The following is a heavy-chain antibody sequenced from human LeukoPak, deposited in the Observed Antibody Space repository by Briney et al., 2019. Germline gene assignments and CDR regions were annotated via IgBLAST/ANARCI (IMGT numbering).Heavy chain of an antibody. CDR3: TSRHVDTAMVAKGIIDY. J-gene: IGHJ4*02. CDR1: GFTFSGSA. Sequence: PGGSLRLSCAASGFTFSGSAMHWVRQASGKGLEWVGRIRSKANSYATAYAASVKGRFTISRDDSKNTAYLQMNSLKTEDTAVYYCTSRHVDTAMVAKGIIDYWGQGTLVTVSS. V-gene: IGHV3-73*01. D-gene: IGHD5-18*01. CDR2: IRSKANSYAT.